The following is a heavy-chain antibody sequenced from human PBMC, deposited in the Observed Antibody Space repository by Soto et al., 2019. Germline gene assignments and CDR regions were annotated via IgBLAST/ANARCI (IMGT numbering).Heavy chain of an antibody. CDR3: ARKRRELQLYYYYYMDV. Sequence: SETLSLTCAVYGGSFSGYYWSWIRQPPGKGLEWIGEINHSGSTNYNPSLKSRVTISVDTSKNQFSLKLSSVTAADTAVYYCARKRRELQLYYYYYMDVWGKGTTVTVSS. J-gene: IGHJ6*03. CDR2: INHSGST. D-gene: IGHD2-15*01. V-gene: IGHV4-34*01. CDR1: GGSFSGYY.